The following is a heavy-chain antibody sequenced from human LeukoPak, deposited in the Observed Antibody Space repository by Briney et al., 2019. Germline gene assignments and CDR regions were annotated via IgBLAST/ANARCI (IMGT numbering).Heavy chain of an antibody. CDR1: GYSFTSYW. Sequence: GESLKISCKGSGYSFTSYWIGWVRQMPGKGLEWMGIIYPGDSDTRYSPSFQGQVTISADKSISTAYLQWSSLKASHTAMYYCARQPYSSSWPSDYWGQGTLVTVSS. D-gene: IGHD6-13*01. J-gene: IGHJ4*02. CDR2: IYPGDSDT. CDR3: ARQPYSSSWPSDY. V-gene: IGHV5-51*01.